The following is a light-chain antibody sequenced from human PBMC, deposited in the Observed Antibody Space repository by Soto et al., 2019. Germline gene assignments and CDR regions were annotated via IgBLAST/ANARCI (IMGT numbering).Light chain of an antibody. Sequence: EIVLTQSPATLSLSPGERATLSCRASQSVRSYLAWYQQKPGQAPRLLIYDASNRATGIPARFSGSGSGTDFTLPISSLEPEDFAVYCCQLRSNWPNTFSQGTKQEIK. CDR2: DAS. V-gene: IGKV3-11*01. CDR1: QSVRSY. J-gene: IGKJ2*01. CDR3: QLRSNWPNT.